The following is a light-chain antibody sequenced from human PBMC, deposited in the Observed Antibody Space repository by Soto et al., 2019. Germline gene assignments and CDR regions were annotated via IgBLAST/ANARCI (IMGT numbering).Light chain of an antibody. V-gene: IGLV2-14*01. CDR2: AVT. CDR1: SSDIGNYNY. Sequence: QSALTQPASVSGSPGQSITISCTGTSSDIGNYNYVSWYQHHPGKAPKLMIFAVTNRPSGVSDRFSGSKSGNTASLTISGLQAEDEADYYCCSYTTSSTLWVFGGGTKVTVL. J-gene: IGLJ3*02. CDR3: CSYTTSSTLWV.